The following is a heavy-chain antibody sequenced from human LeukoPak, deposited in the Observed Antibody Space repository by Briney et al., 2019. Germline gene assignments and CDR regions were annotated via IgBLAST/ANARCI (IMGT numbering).Heavy chain of an antibody. D-gene: IGHD3-10*01. CDR2: MNPNSGNT. CDR1: GYTFTSYD. Sequence: GASVKVSCKASGYTFTSYDINWVRQATGQGLEWMGWMNPNSGNTGYAQKFQGRVTMTRNTSISTAYMELSSLRSEDTAVYYCARPQSLWFGVGGGYYYYYMDVWGKGTTVTVSS. CDR3: ARPQSLWFGVGGGYYYYYMDV. J-gene: IGHJ6*03. V-gene: IGHV1-8*01.